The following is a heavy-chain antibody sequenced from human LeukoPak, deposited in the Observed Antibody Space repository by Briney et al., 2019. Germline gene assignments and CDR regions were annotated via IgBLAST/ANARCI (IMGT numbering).Heavy chain of an antibody. V-gene: IGHV4-34*01. J-gene: IGHJ4*02. Sequence: SETLSLTCAVYAGSFSGYYWSWIRQPPGKGLEWIGEINHSGSTNYNPSLKSRVTISIDTSKNQFSLKLSSVTAADTAVYYCARGDYGDLHYWGQGTLVTVSS. CDR1: AGSFSGYY. CDR3: ARGDYGDLHY. D-gene: IGHD4-17*01. CDR2: INHSGST.